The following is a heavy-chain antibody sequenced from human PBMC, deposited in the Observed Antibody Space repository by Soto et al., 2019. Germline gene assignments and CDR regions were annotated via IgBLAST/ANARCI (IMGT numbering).Heavy chain of an antibody. D-gene: IGHD3-16*01. J-gene: IGHJ4*02. CDR2: IYYSGST. V-gene: IGHV4-59*08. Sequence: QVQLQESGPGLVKPSETLSLTCTVSGGSISSYYWSWIRQPPGKGLEWIGYIYYSGSTNYNPSLKSRVTISVDTSKNQFSLKLSSVTAADTAVYYCARHGGRGIYAVTQIDYWGQGTLVTVSS. CDR3: ARHGGRGIYAVTQIDY. CDR1: GGSISSYY.